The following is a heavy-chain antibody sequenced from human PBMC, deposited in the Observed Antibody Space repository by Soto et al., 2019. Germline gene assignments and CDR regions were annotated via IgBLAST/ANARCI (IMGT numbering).Heavy chain of an antibody. CDR1: GFRFISYW. Sequence: PGGSLRLSCAASGFRFISYWMRWVRQAPGKGLEWVAIIQQDGSEEYYVDSVKGRFTISRDNAKNSLYLQMNSLRAEDTAVYYCGRVGYIGTTTHAFSGMYVCGQGTTLTVSS. D-gene: IGHD1-1*01. CDR2: IQQDGSEE. V-gene: IGHV3-7*01. CDR3: GRVGYIGTTTHAFSGMYV. J-gene: IGHJ6*02.